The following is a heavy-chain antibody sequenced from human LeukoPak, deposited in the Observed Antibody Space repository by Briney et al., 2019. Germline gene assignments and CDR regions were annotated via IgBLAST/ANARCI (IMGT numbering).Heavy chain of an antibody. Sequence: GGSLRLSCAASGFTFSSYGMSWVRQAPGKGLEWVSAISGSGDRTYYADSVKGRFTISRDNSKNTLYLQMNSLRAEDTAVYYCAKDIVVVTSGANAFDIWGQGTMVTVSS. J-gene: IGHJ3*02. CDR1: GFTFSSYG. CDR3: AKDIVVVTSGANAFDI. D-gene: IGHD2-21*02. V-gene: IGHV3-23*01. CDR2: ISGSGDRT.